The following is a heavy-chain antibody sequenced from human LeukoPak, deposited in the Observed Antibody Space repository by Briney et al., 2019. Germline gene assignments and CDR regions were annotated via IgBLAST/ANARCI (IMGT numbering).Heavy chain of an antibody. CDR3: ASDCGGDCYPPAEYFQH. D-gene: IGHD2-21*02. CDR1: GGTLSSYA. CDR2: IIPIFGTA. Sequence: SVKVSCKASGGTLSSYAISWVRQAPGQGLERMGGIIPIFGTANYAQKFQGRVTITADKSTSTAYMELSSLRSEDTAVYYCASDCGGDCYPPAEYFQHWGQGTLVTVSS. J-gene: IGHJ1*01. V-gene: IGHV1-69*06.